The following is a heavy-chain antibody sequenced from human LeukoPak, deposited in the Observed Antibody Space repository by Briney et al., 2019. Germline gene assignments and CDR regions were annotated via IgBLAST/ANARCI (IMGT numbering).Heavy chain of an antibody. V-gene: IGHV4-4*09. J-gene: IGHJ6*03. CDR1: GGSISSYY. Sequence: SETLSLTCTVSGGSISSYYWSWIRQPPGKGLEWIGYIYTSGITNYNPSLKSRVTISVDTSKNQFSLKLSSVTAADTAVYYCARLPPRTDYFYYMDVWGEGTTVTVSS. D-gene: IGHD1/OR15-1a*01. CDR3: ARLPPRTDYFYYMDV. CDR2: IYTSGIT.